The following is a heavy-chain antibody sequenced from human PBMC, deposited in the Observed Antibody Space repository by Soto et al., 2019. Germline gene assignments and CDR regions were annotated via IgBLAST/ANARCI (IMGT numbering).Heavy chain of an antibody. Sequence: GESLKISCKGSGYSFTSYWIGWVRQMPGKGLEWMGIIYPGDSDTRYSPSFQGQVTISADKSISTAYLQWSSLKASDTAMYYCARISATIFRVVTNNWFDTWGQGTLVTVSS. J-gene: IGHJ5*02. V-gene: IGHV5-51*01. CDR2: IYPGDSDT. D-gene: IGHD3-3*01. CDR1: GYSFTSYW. CDR3: ARISATIFRVVTNNWFDT.